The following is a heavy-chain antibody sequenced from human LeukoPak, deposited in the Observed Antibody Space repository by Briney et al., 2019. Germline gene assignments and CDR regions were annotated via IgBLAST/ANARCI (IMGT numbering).Heavy chain of an antibody. J-gene: IGHJ3*02. V-gene: IGHV4-34*01. CDR2: INHSGST. CDR3: ARAKALDI. CDR1: GGSFSGYY. Sequence: SGTLSLTCAVYGGSFSGYYWSWIRQPPGKGLEWIGEINHSGSTNYNPSLKSRVTISVDTSKNQFSLKLSSVTAADTAVYYCARAKALDIWGQGTMVTVSS.